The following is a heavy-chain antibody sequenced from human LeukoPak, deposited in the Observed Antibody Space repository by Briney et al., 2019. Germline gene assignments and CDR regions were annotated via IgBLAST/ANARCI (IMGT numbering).Heavy chain of an antibody. CDR1: GGSFSGYY. CDR3: ARREWGSSWYGARAKGDMDV. V-gene: IGHV4-34*01. Sequence: NPSETLSLTCAVYGGSFSGYYWSWIRQPPGKGLEWIGEINHSGSTNYNPSLKSRVTISVDTSKNQFSLKLSSVTAADTAVYYCARREWGSSWYGARAKGDMDVWGQGTMVTVSS. J-gene: IGHJ3*01. D-gene: IGHD6-13*01. CDR2: INHSGST.